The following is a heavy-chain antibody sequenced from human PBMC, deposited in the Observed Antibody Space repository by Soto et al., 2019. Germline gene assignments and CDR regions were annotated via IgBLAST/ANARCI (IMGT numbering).Heavy chain of an antibody. Sequence: SETLSRTCAVSGGSISISNWWSWVGQPTGKGLEWIGEIYHSGSTNYNPYLKSRVTISVDKSKNQFSLKLNSVTAADTAVYYCARATGMAPFDYCGQGTLVTVS. CDR3: ARATGMAPFDY. CDR1: GGSISISNW. J-gene: IGHJ4*02. D-gene: IGHD5-18*01. CDR2: IYHSGST. V-gene: IGHV4-4*02.